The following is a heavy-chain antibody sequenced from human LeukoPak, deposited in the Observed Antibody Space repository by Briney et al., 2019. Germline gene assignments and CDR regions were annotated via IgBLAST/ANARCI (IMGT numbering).Heavy chain of an antibody. Sequence: GGSLRLSCAVSGFIFDDYAMHWVRQAPGKGLEWVSGITWGRDNLAYAASVKGRFTISRDNSKNTLYLQMNSLRAEDTAVYYCATDIVVVVAATRVYWGQGTLVTVSS. CDR2: ITWGRDNL. CDR1: GFIFDDYA. CDR3: ATDIVVVVAATRVY. D-gene: IGHD2-15*01. J-gene: IGHJ4*02. V-gene: IGHV3-9*01.